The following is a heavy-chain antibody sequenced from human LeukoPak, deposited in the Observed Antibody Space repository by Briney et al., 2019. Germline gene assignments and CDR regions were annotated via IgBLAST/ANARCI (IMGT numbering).Heavy chain of an antibody. Sequence: SETLSLTCTVSGGSINSYYWNWIRQPPGKGLEYIGYIYYSGSTNYNPSLKSRITISVDTSKNQFSLKLNSVTAADTAVYYCARGSSGWYGYYFDYWDHGTLVTVSS. D-gene: IGHD6-19*01. V-gene: IGHV4-59*01. CDR3: ARGSSGWYGYYFDY. CDR2: IYYSGST. CDR1: GGSINSYY. J-gene: IGHJ4*01.